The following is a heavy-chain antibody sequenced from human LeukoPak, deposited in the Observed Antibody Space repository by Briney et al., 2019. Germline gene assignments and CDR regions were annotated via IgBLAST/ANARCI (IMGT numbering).Heavy chain of an antibody. CDR2: INPNSGGT. CDR1: GDTFTGYY. Sequence: ASVKVSCKASGDTFTGYYMHWVRQAPGQGLEWMGRINPNSGGTNYAQKFQGRVTMTRDTSISTAYMELSRLRSDDTAVYYCARVVLPYSSGITLGYWGQGTLVTVSS. J-gene: IGHJ4*02. CDR3: ARVVLPYSSGITLGY. V-gene: IGHV1-2*06. D-gene: IGHD6-19*01.